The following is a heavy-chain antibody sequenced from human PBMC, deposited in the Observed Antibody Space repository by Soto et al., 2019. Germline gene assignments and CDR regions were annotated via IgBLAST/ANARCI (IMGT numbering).Heavy chain of an antibody. Sequence: GGSLRLSCAASGFTVSSNYMSWVRQAPGKGLEWVSVIYSGGSTYYADSVKGRFTISRDNSKNTRYLQMNGLGAEETAVYYCARLWFGELLWFDPWGQGTLVTVSS. CDR1: GFTVSSNY. D-gene: IGHD3-10*01. CDR2: IYSGGST. J-gene: IGHJ5*02. CDR3: ARLWFGELLWFDP. V-gene: IGHV3-53*01.